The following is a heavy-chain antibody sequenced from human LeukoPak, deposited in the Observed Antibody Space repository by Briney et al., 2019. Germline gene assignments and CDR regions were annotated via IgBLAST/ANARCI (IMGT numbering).Heavy chain of an antibody. J-gene: IGHJ6*02. CDR2: ISGSGGST. CDR1: GFSFSSYA. CDR3: AKAGDSSGYYSFLDV. V-gene: IGHV3-23*01. D-gene: IGHD3-22*01. Sequence: GGSLTLSCVASGFSFSSYAMSWVRQAPGKGLEWVSAISGSGGSTYYADSVKGRFTISRDNSKNTLYLQMNSLRAEDTAVYYCAKAGDSSGYYSFLDVWGQGTTVTVSS.